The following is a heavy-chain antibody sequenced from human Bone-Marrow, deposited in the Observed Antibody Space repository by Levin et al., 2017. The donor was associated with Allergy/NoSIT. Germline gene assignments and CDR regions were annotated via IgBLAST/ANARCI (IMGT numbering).Heavy chain of an antibody. J-gene: IGHJ3*02. CDR3: AREFAGYAFDI. CDR2: ISDDGSKK. D-gene: IGHD3-10*01. CDR1: GFTFSSYG. V-gene: IGHV3-30*03. Sequence: LSLTCAASGFTFSSYGIHWVRQAPGRGLEWVTVISDDGSKKYYAESVTGRFTISRDNSKNTLYLQMNSLRAEDTAVYYCAREFAGYAFDIWGQGTMVTVSS.